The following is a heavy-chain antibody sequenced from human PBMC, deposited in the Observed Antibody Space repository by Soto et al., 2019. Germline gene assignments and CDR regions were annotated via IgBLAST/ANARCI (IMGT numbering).Heavy chain of an antibody. D-gene: IGHD3-10*01. J-gene: IGHJ6*02. V-gene: IGHV3-23*01. CDR2: ISGSGGST. CDR1: GFTFSSYA. CDR3: AKGKAPLGLTYGSGSYYVSERYGMDV. Sequence: EVQLLESGGGLVQPGGSLRLSCAASGFTFSSYAMSWVRQAPGKGLEWVSAISGSGGSTYYADSVKGRFTISRDNSKNTLYLQMNSLRAEDTAVYYCAKGKAPLGLTYGSGSYYVSERYGMDVWGQGTTVTVSS.